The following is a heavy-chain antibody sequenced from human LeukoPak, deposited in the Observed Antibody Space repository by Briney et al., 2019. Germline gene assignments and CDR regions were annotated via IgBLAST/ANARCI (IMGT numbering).Heavy chain of an antibody. CDR1: GFTFSSYS. J-gene: IGHJ4*02. D-gene: IGHD3-22*01. V-gene: IGHV3-21*01. CDR3: ARDSNYYDSSGYYFSDY. CDR2: ISSSSSYI. Sequence: KSGGSLRLSCAASGFTFSSYSMNWVRQAPGKGLEWVSSISSSSSYIYYADSVKGRFTISRDNAKNSLYLQMNSLRAEDTAVYYCARDSNYYDSSGYYFSDYWGQGTLVTVSS.